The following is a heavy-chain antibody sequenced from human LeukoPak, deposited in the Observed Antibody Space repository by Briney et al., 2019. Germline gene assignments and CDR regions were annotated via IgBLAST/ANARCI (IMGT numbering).Heavy chain of an antibody. CDR3: VAVAGHFDY. CDR1: GYTFTSYG. V-gene: IGHV1-69*05. D-gene: IGHD6-19*01. CDR2: IIPIFGTA. Sequence: SVKVSCKASGYTFTSYGISWVRQAPGQGLEWMGGIIPIFGTANYAQKFQGRVTITTDESTSTAYMELSSLRSEDTAVYYCVAVAGHFDYWGQGTLVTVSS. J-gene: IGHJ4*02.